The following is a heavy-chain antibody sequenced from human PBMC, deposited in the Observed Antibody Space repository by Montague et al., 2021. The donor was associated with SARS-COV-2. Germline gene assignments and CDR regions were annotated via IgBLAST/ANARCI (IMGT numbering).Heavy chain of an antibody. Sequence: SLRLSCAASGFTFSDYYMLWIRQSPGKGLEYISYISGSTYTNYADSVKGRFTISRDNTKDSLSLQMNSLRAEDTAVYYCARGGSGYDSPLEYWGQGALVTVSS. V-gene: IGHV3-11*06. J-gene: IGHJ4*02. D-gene: IGHD6-25*01. CDR1: GFTFSDYY. CDR2: ISGSTYT. CDR3: ARGGSGYDSPLEY.